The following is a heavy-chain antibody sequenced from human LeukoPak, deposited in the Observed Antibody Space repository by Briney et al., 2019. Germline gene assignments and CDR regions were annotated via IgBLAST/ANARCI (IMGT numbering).Heavy chain of an antibody. CDR1: GGSISSSSYY. D-gene: IGHD5-18*01. CDR3: ARGRERRRDGFSYGFQYYYYYMDV. Sequence: SETLSLTCTVSGGSISSSSYYWGWIRQPPGKGLEWIGEINHSGRTNYNPSLKSRVTISVDTSKNQFSLKLSSVTAADTAVYYCARGRERRRDGFSYGFQYYYYYMDVWGKGTTVTVSS. J-gene: IGHJ6*03. CDR2: INHSGRT. V-gene: IGHV4-39*07.